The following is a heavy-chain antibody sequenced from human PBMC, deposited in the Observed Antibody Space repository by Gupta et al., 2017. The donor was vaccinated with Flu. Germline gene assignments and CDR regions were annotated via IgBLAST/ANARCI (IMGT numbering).Heavy chain of an antibody. CDR2: ISGSGGST. J-gene: IGHJ3*02. D-gene: IGHD3-16*02. CDR1: GFTFSSYA. V-gene: IGHV3-23*01. Sequence: EVQLLESGGGLVQPGGSLRLSCAASGFTFSSYAMSWVRQAPGKGLEWVSAISGSGGSTYYADSVKGRFTISRDNSKNTLYLQMNSLRAEDTAVYYCANIYVWGSYRKIDAFDIWGQGTMVTVSS. CDR3: ANIYVWGSYRKIDAFDI.